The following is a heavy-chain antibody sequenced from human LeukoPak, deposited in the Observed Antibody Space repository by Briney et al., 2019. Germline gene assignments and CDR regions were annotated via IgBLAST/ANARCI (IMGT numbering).Heavy chain of an antibody. CDR2: ISGSGGST. CDR3: AKIPRRVRGVITDY. Sequence: GGSLRLSCAASGFTFSSYAMSWVRQAPGKGLECVSAISGSGGSTYYADSVRGRFTISRDNSKNTLYLQMNSLRAEDTAVYYCAKIPRRVRGVITDYWGQGTLVTVSS. CDR1: GFTFSSYA. V-gene: IGHV3-23*01. D-gene: IGHD3-10*01. J-gene: IGHJ4*02.